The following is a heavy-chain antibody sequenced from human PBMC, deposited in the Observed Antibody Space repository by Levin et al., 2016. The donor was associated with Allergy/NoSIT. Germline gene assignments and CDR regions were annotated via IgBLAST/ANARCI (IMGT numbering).Heavy chain of an antibody. V-gene: IGHV4-31*02. CDR2: IYYSGST. CDR3: ARSLTGSPLCYMDV. D-gene: IGHD3-9*01. Sequence: PGKGLEWIGYIYYSGSTYYNPSLKSRVTISVDTSKNQFSLKLSSVTAADTAVYYCARSLTGSPLCYMDVWGKGTTVTVSS. J-gene: IGHJ6*03.